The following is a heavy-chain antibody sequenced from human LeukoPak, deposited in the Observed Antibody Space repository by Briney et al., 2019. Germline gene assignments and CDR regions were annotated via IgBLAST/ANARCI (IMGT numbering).Heavy chain of an antibody. D-gene: IGHD3-10*01. CDR1: GGSFSGYY. CDR3: ARTMVRGVIITRFNWFDP. J-gene: IGHJ5*02. CDR2: INHSGST. V-gene: IGHV4-34*01. Sequence: SETLSLTCAVYGGSFSGYYWSWIRQPPGKGLEWIGEINHSGSTNYNPSLKSRVTISVDTSKNQFSLKLSSGTAADTAVYYCARTMVRGVIITRFNWFDPWGQGTLVTVSS.